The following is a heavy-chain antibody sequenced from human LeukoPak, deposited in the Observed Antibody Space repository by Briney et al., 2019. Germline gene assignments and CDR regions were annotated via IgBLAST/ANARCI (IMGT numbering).Heavy chain of an antibody. V-gene: IGHV3-9*01. CDR1: GFTFDDYA. CDR2: ISWNSGSI. CDR3: AKDSSGSYRRGAVDY. Sequence: GGSLRLSCAAPGFTFDDYAMHWVRQAPGKGLEWVSGISWNSGSIGYADSVKGRFTISRDNAKNSLYLQMNSLRAEDTALYYCAKDSSGSYRRGAVDYWGQGTLVTVSS. D-gene: IGHD1-26*01. J-gene: IGHJ4*02.